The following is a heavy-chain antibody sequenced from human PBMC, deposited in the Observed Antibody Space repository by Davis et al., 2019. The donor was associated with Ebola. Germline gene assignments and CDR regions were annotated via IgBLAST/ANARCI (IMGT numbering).Heavy chain of an antibody. V-gene: IGHV5-10-1*01. CDR3: ARREPRLYYYMDV. Sequence: GESLKISCKGSGYSFTNYWITWVRQMPGKGLEWMGRIDPSDSYTNYSPSFQGHVTISVDKSINTAYLQWSSVKASDTAMYYCARREPRLYYYMDVWGKGTTVTVSS. CDR1: GYSFTNYW. D-gene: IGHD2-2*02. CDR2: IDPSDSYT. J-gene: IGHJ6*03.